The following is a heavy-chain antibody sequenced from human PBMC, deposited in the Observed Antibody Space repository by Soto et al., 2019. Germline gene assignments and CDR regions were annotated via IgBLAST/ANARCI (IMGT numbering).Heavy chain of an antibody. J-gene: IGHJ4*02. CDR1: GFTFSSYG. V-gene: IGHV3-33*01. CDR2: IWYDGSNK. CDR3: AREAFQETFFDY. Sequence: QVQLVESGGGVVQPGRSLRLSCAASGFTFSSYGMHWVRQAPGKGLEWVAVIWYDGSNKYYADSVKGRFTISRDNSQNTLYLQMNSLRSEDTAVYYCAREAFQETFFDYWGQGTLVTVSS.